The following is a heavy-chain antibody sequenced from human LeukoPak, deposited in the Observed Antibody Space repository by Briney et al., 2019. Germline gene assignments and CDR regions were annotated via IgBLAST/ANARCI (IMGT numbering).Heavy chain of an antibody. D-gene: IGHD2-2*01. CDR1: GGSISSSSYY. V-gene: IGHV4-39*01. CDR3: ARRLEYCSSTSCSNYFDY. J-gene: IGHJ4*02. Sequence: PSETLSLTCTVSGGSISSSSYYWGWIRQPPGKGLEWIGSIYYSGSTCYNPSLESRVTISVDTSKNQFSLKLSSVTAADTAVYYCARRLEYCSSTSCSNYFDYWGQETLVTVSS. CDR2: IYYSGST.